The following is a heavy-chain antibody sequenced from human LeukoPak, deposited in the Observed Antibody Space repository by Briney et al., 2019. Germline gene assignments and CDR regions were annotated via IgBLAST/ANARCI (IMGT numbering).Heavy chain of an antibody. CDR2: ISYDGSNK. D-gene: IGHD6-13*01. CDR1: GFTFSSYG. V-gene: IGHV3-30*03. CDR3: AVHPHGQQLALGYFDY. Sequence: GGFLRLSCAASGFTFSSYGMHWVRQAPGKGLEWVAVISYDGSNKYYADSVKGRYTISRDNSKNTLYLQMNSLRAEDTAVYYCAVHPHGQQLALGYFDYWGQGTLVTVSS. J-gene: IGHJ4*02.